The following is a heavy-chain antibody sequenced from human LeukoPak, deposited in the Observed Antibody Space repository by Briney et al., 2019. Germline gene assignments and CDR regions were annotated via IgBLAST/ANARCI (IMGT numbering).Heavy chain of an antibody. D-gene: IGHD3-3*01. V-gene: IGHV3-33*01. CDR2: VWYDGSNK. Sequence: GGALRLSCAASGFTFSSYGMHWVRQAPGKGVEWVAVVWYDGSNKYSADSVKGRFTISRDNSQNTLYLQMNSLRAEDTAVYYCARGAMYYDFWSGYTDYWGQGTLVTVSS. J-gene: IGHJ4*02. CDR1: GFTFSSYG. CDR3: ARGAMYYDFWSGYTDY.